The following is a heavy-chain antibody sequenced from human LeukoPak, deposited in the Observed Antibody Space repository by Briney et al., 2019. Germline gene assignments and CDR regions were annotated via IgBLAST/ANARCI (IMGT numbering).Heavy chain of an antibody. CDR2: IIPIFGTA. CDR3: ARTSREMATGYLGY. CDR1: GGTFISYA. Sequence: ASVKVPCKASGGTFISYAISWVRQAPGQGLEWMGGIIPIFGTANYAQKFQGRVTITADESTSTAYMELSSLRSEDTAVYYCARTSREMATGYLGYWGQGTLVTVSS. D-gene: IGHD5-24*01. J-gene: IGHJ4*02. V-gene: IGHV1-69*13.